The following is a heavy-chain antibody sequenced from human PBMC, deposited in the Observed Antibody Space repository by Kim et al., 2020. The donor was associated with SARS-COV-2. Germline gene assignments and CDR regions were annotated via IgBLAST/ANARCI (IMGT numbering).Heavy chain of an antibody. D-gene: IGHD3-16*01. CDR3: ASGRGYMITFGFDY. V-gene: IGHV5-51*01. J-gene: IGHJ4*02. Sequence: PSFQGQVTISADKSISTAYLQWSSLKASDTAMYYCASGRGYMITFGFDYWGQGTLVTVSS.